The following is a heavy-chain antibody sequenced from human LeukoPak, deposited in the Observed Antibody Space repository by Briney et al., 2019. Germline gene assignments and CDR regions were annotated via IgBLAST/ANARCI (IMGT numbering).Heavy chain of an antibody. CDR3: ASVGRTHKGGYYYYYYYMDV. Sequence: PGRSLRLSCAASGFTFSSYAMHWVRQAPGKGLEWVAVISYDGSNKYYADSVKGRFTISRDNSKNTLYLQMNSLRAEDTAVYYCASVGRTHKGGYYYYYYYMDVWGKGTTVTVSS. V-gene: IGHV3-30*04. J-gene: IGHJ6*03. CDR2: ISYDGSNK. CDR1: GFTFSSYA. D-gene: IGHD1-26*01.